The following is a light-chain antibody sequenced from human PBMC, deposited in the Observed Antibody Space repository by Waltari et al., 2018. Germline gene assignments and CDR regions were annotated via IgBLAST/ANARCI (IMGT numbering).Light chain of an antibody. Sequence: QTVVTQEPSLTVSPGGTVTLTCASSTGAVTSGFYPSWFQQKPGQPPRALIYSTNNKHSWTPARFSGFLLGGKAALTLSGVQVEDEAEYYCLLYYGGAQVFGGGTKLTVL. V-gene: IGLV7-43*01. CDR3: LLYYGGAQV. CDR1: TGAVTSGFY. CDR2: STN. J-gene: IGLJ3*02.